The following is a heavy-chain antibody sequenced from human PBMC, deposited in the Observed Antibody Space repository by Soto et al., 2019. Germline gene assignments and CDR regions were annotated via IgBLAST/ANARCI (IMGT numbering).Heavy chain of an antibody. J-gene: IGHJ6*02. V-gene: IGHV5-51*01. CDR1: DYLFSTSW. CDR2: IYPSDSDT. D-gene: IGHD2-15*01. Sequence: GESLKISCKGSDYLFSTSWIAWLRQMPGKGLEWMAIIYPSDSDTRYSPSFRGQVTISADKSISTAYLQWSSLKASDTAMYYCARLGYCSGGSCKRREIYYYGMDVWGQGTTVTVSS. CDR3: ARLGYCSGGSCKRREIYYYGMDV.